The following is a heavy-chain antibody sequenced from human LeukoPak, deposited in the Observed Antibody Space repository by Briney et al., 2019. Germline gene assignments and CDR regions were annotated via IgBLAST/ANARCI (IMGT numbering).Heavy chain of an antibody. CDR1: GFTFSSYW. Sequence: GGPLRLSCAASGFTFSSYWMSWVRQAPGKGLEWVANIKQDGNERYYVDSVRGRFTISRDNARNSLYLQMNSLRAEDTAVYYCARELGHFDFWSRYYVHYHGMDVWGQGTTVTVSS. D-gene: IGHD3-3*01. J-gene: IGHJ6*02. CDR2: IKQDGNER. V-gene: IGHV3-7*01. CDR3: ARELGHFDFWSRYYVHYHGMDV.